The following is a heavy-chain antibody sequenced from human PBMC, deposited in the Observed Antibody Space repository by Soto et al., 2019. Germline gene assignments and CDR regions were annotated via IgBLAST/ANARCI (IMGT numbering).Heavy chain of an antibody. CDR2: IIPVFGTA. V-gene: IGHV1-69*18. Sequence: QVQVVQSGAEVKKPGSSVKVSCKASGGTLDSYSIAWVRQAPGQGLEWMGRIIPVFGTASYAQKFQGRVTISADESTSTVYMDLSSLTSDDTAVYYCALAQKELCYRYWGQGTLVTVSS. CDR3: ALAQKELCYRY. CDR1: GGTLDSYS. D-gene: IGHD3-16*01. J-gene: IGHJ4*02.